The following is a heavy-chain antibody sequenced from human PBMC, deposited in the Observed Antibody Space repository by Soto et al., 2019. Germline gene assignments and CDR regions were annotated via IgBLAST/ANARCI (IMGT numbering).Heavy chain of an antibody. Sequence: PGGSLRLSCTVSGFTFSNAWMTWVRQAPGKGLEWVGRIKSKTDDGTTDYAAPVKGRFTISRDDSRNTLYLQMNSLKTEDTAVYYCTTDSSSWAYYYYYGMDVWGQGTTVTVS. V-gene: IGHV3-15*01. D-gene: IGHD2-2*01. CDR1: GFTFSNAW. CDR3: TTDSSSWAYYYYYGMDV. J-gene: IGHJ6*02. CDR2: IKSKTDDGTT.